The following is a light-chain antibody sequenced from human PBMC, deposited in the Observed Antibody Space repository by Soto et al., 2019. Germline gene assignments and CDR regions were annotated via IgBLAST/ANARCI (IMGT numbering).Light chain of an antibody. J-gene: IGKJ2*01. CDR2: GVS. Sequence: EFVLTQSPGTLSLSPGERATHTCRASQTISSGYLAWYQQKPGQAPRLLIYGVSTRATGIPDRFSGSGSGTDFTLTISRLEPEDFAVYYCQQYGSSSYTFGQGTKLEIK. V-gene: IGKV3-20*01. CDR1: QTISSGY. CDR3: QQYGSSSYT.